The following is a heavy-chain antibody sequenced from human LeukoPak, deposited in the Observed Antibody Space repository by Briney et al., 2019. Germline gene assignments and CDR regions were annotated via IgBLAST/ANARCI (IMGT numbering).Heavy chain of an antibody. D-gene: IGHD6-19*01. CDR2: ISGSGGST. Sequence: GGSLRLSCAASGFTFSSYAMSWVRQAPGKGLEWVSAISGSGGSTYYADSVKGRSTISRDNSKNTLYLQMNSLRAEDTAVYYCAKGGGWYLFSDDYWGQGTLVTVSS. CDR1: GFTFSSYA. CDR3: AKGGGWYLFSDDY. V-gene: IGHV3-23*01. J-gene: IGHJ4*02.